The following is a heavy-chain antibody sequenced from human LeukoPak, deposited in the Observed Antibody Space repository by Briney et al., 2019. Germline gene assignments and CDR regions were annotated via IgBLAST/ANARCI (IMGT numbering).Heavy chain of an antibody. J-gene: IGHJ6*04. CDR1: GFTFSDYY. D-gene: IGHD3-3*01. CDR3: AKHEVTIFGVVNMDV. Sequence: PGGSLRLSCAASGFTFSDYYMSWIRQAPGKGLEWVSAISGSGGSTYYADSVKGRFTISRDNSKNTLYLQMNSLRAEDTAVYYCAKHEVTIFGVVNMDVWGKGTTVTVSS. CDR2: ISGSGGST. V-gene: IGHV3-23*01.